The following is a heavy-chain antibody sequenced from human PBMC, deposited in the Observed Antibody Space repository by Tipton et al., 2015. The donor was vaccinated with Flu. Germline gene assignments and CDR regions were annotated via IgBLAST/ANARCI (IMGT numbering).Heavy chain of an antibody. CDR3: ARDPSLGMPDYFDS. Sequence: TLSLTCSVSGDSIASDYYWGWIRQPPGKGLEWIANICHSGSTYHNPSLKSRVTISVDNSKNQFSLKMRSVTAADTAVYYCARDPSLGMPDYFDSWGQGILVTASS. D-gene: IGHD2-2*01. CDR1: GDSIASDYY. CDR2: ICHSGST. J-gene: IGHJ4*02. V-gene: IGHV4-38-2*02.